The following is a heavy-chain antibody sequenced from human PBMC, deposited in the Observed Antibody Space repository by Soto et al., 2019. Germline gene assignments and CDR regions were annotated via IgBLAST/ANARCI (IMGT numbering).Heavy chain of an antibody. D-gene: IGHD2-2*01. V-gene: IGHV4-34*01. J-gene: IGHJ6*02. CDR1: GGSFSGYY. CDR3: ARGKIVVVPAAPIKTYYYYGMDV. Sequence: SETLSLTCAVYGGSFSGYYWSWIRQPPGKGLGWIGEINHSGSTNYNPSLKSRVTISVDTSKNQFSLKLSSVTAADTAVYYCARGKIVVVPAAPIKTYYYYGMDVWGQGTTVTVSS. CDR2: INHSGST.